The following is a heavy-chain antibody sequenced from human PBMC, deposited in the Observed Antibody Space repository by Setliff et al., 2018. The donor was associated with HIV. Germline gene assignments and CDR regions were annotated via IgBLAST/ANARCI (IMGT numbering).Heavy chain of an antibody. CDR2: ISGSAGST. V-gene: IGHV3-23*01. CDR3: AKAARDYYDSSGYYIGIDY. J-gene: IGHJ4*02. D-gene: IGHD3-22*01. Sequence: GGSLRLSCAASGFTFSDYAMTWVRQPPGKGLEWVSAISGSAGSTYYADSVKGRFTISRDNSKSTLYLQMNSLRAEDTAVYYCAKAARDYYDSSGYYIGIDYWGRGTLVTVSS. CDR1: GFTFSDYA.